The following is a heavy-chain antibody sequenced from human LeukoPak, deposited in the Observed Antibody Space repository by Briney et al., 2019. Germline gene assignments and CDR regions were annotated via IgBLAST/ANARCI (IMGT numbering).Heavy chain of an antibody. CDR1: GFTFSGYA. CDR2: ISGSGGTT. D-gene: IGHD4-17*01. Sequence: TGGSLRLSCAASGFTFSGYAMSCVRQAPGRGLEWVSTISGSGGTTYYADSVKGRFTISRDNSKSTLYLQMNSLRAEDTAVYYCARVQRGVRSPTDYWGQGTLVTVSS. CDR3: ARVQRGVRSPTDY. J-gene: IGHJ4*02. V-gene: IGHV3-23*01.